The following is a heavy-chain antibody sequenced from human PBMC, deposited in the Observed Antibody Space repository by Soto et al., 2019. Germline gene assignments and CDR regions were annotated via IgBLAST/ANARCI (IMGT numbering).Heavy chain of an antibody. Sequence: EVQLVESGGGLVQPGGSLRLSCAASGFTFSSYWMHWVRQAPGKGLVWVSRINSDGSSTSDADSVKGRFTISSDHAKNTLYLQMNSLRAEDTAVYYCVRTSLVVAATTREDYWGQGTLVTVSS. CDR1: GFTFSSYW. CDR3: VRTSLVVAATTREDY. D-gene: IGHD2-15*01. J-gene: IGHJ4*02. CDR2: INSDGSST. V-gene: IGHV3-74*01.